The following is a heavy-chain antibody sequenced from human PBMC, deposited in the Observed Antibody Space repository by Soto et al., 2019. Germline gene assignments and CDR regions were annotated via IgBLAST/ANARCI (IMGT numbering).Heavy chain of an antibody. J-gene: IGHJ6*03. D-gene: IGHD6-19*01. CDR2: ISGSGGST. V-gene: IGHV3-23*01. CDR1: GFTFSSYA. Sequence: GGSLRLSCAASGFTFSSYAMSWVRQAPGKGLEWVSAISGSGGSTYYADSVKGRFTISRDNSKNTLYLQMNSLRAEDTAVYYCAKGPLTSSGWYVYYYYYMDVWGKGTTVTVSS. CDR3: AKGPLTSSGWYVYYYYYMDV.